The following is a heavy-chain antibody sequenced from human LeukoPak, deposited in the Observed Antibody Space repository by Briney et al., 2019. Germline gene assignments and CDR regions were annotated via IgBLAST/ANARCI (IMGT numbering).Heavy chain of an antibody. J-gene: IGHJ3*02. V-gene: IGHV3-30*18. CDR3: AKGGYGIQLWWAFDI. CDR2: ISYDGSNK. D-gene: IGHD5-18*01. CDR1: TFTFSDYD. Sequence: GGSLRLSCTASTFTFSDYDMGWVRQAPGKGLEWVALISYDGSNKYYADSVKGRFTISRDSSKNTLYLQMNSLRPEDTAIYYCAKGGYGIQLWWAFDIWGQGTMVTVSS.